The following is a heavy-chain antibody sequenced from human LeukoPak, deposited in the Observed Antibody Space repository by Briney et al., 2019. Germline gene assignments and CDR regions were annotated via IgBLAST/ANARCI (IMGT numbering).Heavy chain of an antibody. CDR2: IYYSGST. V-gene: IGHV4-59*01. Sequence: ASETLSLTCTVSGGSISSYYWSWIRQPPGKGLEWIGYIYYSGSTNYNPSLKSRVTISVDTSKNQFSLKLSSVTAADTAVYYCACLTTADAFDIWGQGTMVTVSS. CDR3: ACLTTADAFDI. CDR1: GGSISSYY. D-gene: IGHD3-22*01. J-gene: IGHJ3*02.